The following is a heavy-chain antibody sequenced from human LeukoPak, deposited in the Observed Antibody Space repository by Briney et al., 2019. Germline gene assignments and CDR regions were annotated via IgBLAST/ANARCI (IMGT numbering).Heavy chain of an antibody. D-gene: IGHD3-10*01. J-gene: IGHJ3*02. V-gene: IGHV2-5*02. Sequence: SGPTLVKPTQTLTLTCTFSGFSLSTSGVGVGWIRQRPGKTLEWLALIYWDDDKRYSPSLKSRLTIIKDTSKNQVVLTMTNMEPVDTATYYCANRAGSGAFDIWGQGTMVTVSS. CDR3: ANRAGSGAFDI. CDR1: GFSLSTSGVG. CDR2: IYWDDDK.